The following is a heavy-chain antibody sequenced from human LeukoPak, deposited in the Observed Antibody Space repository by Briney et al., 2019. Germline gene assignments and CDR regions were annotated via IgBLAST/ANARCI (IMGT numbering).Heavy chain of an antibody. CDR2: ISGSGAGT. J-gene: IGHJ4*02. D-gene: IGHD4-23*01. CDR3: AKDIYGGKNSDY. CDR1: GITLSNYG. Sequence: PGGSLRLSCAVSGITLSNYGMSWVRQAPGKGLEWVSTISGSGAGTYYADSVKGRFTISRDNSKNTLYLQMNSLRAEDTALYYCAKDIYGGKNSDYWGQGTLVTVPS. V-gene: IGHV3-23*01.